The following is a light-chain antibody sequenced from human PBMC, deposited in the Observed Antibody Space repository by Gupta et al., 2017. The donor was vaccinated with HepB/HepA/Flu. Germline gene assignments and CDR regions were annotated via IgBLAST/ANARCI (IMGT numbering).Light chain of an antibody. CDR1: QSVSRY. CDR3: QQRINWPLT. V-gene: IGKV3-11*01. Sequence: IVLTQSPVTLSLSPGERATLSCRASQSVSRYLAWYQQKPGQPPSLLVFDASNRATGVPARFSGSGSGTDFTLTISSLEPEDFAAYYCQQRINWPLTFGGGTRVEIK. J-gene: IGKJ4*01. CDR2: DAS.